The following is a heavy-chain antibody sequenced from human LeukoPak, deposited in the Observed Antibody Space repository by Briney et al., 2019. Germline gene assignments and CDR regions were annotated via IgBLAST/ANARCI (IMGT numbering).Heavy chain of an antibody. D-gene: IGHD5-18*01. CDR2: IYSGGST. J-gene: IGHJ4*02. Sequence: GGSLRLSCAASGFTVSSNYMSWVRQAPGKGLEGVADIYSGGSTYYADSVTGRFTISRDKYKNTLYLQMNSMRAEDTAVYECERDYVDTAMVLRFDYWGQGTLVTVSS. CDR3: ERDYVDTAMVLRFDY. CDR1: GFTVSSNY. V-gene: IGHV3-66*02.